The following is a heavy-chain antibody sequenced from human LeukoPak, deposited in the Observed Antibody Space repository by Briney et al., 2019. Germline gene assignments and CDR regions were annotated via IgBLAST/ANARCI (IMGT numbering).Heavy chain of an antibody. CDR2: IYYSGST. Sequence: PSETLSLTCTVSGGSISSYYWSWIRQPPGKGLEWIGYIYYSGSTNYNPSLKSRVTISVDTSKNQFSLKLSSVTAADTAVYYCARVIAAAGRRYYFDYWGQGTLVTVSS. V-gene: IGHV4-59*12. J-gene: IGHJ4*02. CDR1: GGSISSYY. D-gene: IGHD6-13*01. CDR3: ARVIAAAGRRYYFDY.